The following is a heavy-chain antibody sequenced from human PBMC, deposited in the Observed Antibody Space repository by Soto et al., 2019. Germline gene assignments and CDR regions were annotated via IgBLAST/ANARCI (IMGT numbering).Heavy chain of an antibody. D-gene: IGHD3-16*01. CDR1: GGSFSGYY. CDR2: INHSGST. V-gene: IGHV4-34*01. J-gene: IGHJ4*02. Sequence: PSETLSLTCAVYGGSFSGYYWSWIRQPPGKGLEWIGEINHSGSTNYNPSLKSRVTISVDTSKNQFSLKLSSVTAADTAVYYCARGSLGQWPRLNYWGQGTLVTVSS. CDR3: ARGSLGQWPRLNY.